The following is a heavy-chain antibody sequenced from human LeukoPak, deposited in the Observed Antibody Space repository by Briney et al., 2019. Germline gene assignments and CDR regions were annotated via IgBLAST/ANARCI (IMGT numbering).Heavy chain of an antibody. Sequence: VASVKVSCKASGYTFTSYGISWVRQAPGQGLEWMGWISAYNGNTNYAQMLQGRVTMTTDTSTSTAYMELRSLRSDDTAVYYCARDSGLRYFDWLLYDGFDPWGQGTLVTVSS. CDR2: ISAYNGNT. CDR3: ARDSGLRYFDWLLYDGFDP. J-gene: IGHJ5*02. V-gene: IGHV1-18*01. CDR1: GYTFTSYG. D-gene: IGHD3-9*01.